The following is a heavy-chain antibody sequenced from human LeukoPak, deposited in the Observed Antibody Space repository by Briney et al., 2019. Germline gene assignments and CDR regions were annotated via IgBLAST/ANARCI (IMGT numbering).Heavy chain of an antibody. CDR3: ATDPGYCSGGSCLTNVFDI. V-gene: IGHV1-24*01. CDR1: GYTLTELS. Sequence: ASVKVSCKVSGYTLTELSMHWVRQAPGKGLEWMGGFDPEDGETIYAQKFQGRVTMTEDTSTDTAYMELSSLRSGDTAVYYCATDPGYCSGGSCLTNVFDIWGQGTLVTVSS. CDR2: FDPEDGET. J-gene: IGHJ3*02. D-gene: IGHD2-15*01.